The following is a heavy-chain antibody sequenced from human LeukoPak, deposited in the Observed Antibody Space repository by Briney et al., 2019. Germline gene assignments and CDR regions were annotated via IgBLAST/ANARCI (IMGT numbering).Heavy chain of an antibody. D-gene: IGHD2-21*01. CDR1: GFIFSNFA. CDR2: IRTSGQST. Sequence: PGGSLRLSCAASGFIFSNFAMSWVRQAPGKGLEWVSGIRTSGQSTYYADSVKGRFTISRDNAKNSLYLQMNSLRAEDTAVYYCARGEVVMDYWGQGTLVTVSS. CDR3: ARGEVVMDY. V-gene: IGHV3-23*01. J-gene: IGHJ4*02.